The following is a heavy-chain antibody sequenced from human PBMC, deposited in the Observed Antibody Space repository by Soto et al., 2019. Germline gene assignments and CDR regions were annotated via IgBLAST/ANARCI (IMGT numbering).Heavy chain of an antibody. CDR1: GFTFSSYG. CDR2: ISYDGSNK. CDR3: AKDRAHSRYFPNYYFDY. J-gene: IGHJ4*02. V-gene: IGHV3-30*18. Sequence: SGFTFSSYGMHWVRQAPGKGLEWVAVISYDGSNKFYADSVKGLFIIYRYNSKNTLYLQMNSLRAEDTSFYYCAKDRAHSRYFPNYYFDYWGQGTLVTVSS. D-gene: IGHD3-9*01.